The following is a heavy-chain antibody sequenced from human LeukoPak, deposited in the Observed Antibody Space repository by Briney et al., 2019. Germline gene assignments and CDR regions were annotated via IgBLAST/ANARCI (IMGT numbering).Heavy chain of an antibody. V-gene: IGHV3-23*01. D-gene: IGHD3-22*01. Sequence: GGSLGLSCAASGFTFSSYAMSWVRQAPGKGLEWVSAISGSGGSTYYADSVKGRFTISRDNSKNTLYLQMNSLRAEDTAVYYCAKDGRYYDSSGYLDYWGQGTLVTVSS. J-gene: IGHJ4*02. CDR2: ISGSGGST. CDR1: GFTFSSYA. CDR3: AKDGRYYDSSGYLDY.